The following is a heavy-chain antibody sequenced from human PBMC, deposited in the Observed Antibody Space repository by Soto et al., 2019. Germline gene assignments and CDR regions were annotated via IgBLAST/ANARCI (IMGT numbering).Heavy chain of an antibody. CDR1: GFTVSSNY. J-gene: IGHJ5*02. CDR3: ARDGGYCSSTSCKYNWFDP. V-gene: IGHV3-66*01. Sequence: EVQLVESGGGLVQPGGSLRLSCAASGFTVSSNYMSWVRQAPGKGLEWVSVIYSGGSTYYADSVKGRFTISRDNSKNTLYLQMNSLRAEDTAVYYCARDGGYCSSTSCKYNWFDPWGQGTLVTVSS. D-gene: IGHD2-2*01. CDR2: IYSGGST.